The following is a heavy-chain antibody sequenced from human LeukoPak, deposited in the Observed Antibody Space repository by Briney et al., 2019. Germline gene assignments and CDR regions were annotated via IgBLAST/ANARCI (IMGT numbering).Heavy chain of an antibody. Sequence: SETQSLTCAVYGGSFSGYYWSWIRQPPGKGLEWIGEINHSGSTNYNPSLKSRVTISVDTSKNQFSLKLSSVTAADTAVYYCAGVYCSSTSCWDYWGQGTLVTVSS. CDR1: GGSFSGYY. CDR2: INHSGST. CDR3: AGVYCSSTSCWDY. V-gene: IGHV4-34*01. D-gene: IGHD2-2*01. J-gene: IGHJ4*02.